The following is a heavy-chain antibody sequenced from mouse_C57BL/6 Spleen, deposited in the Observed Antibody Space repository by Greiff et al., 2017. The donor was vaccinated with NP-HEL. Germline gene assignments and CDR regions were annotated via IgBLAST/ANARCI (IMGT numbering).Heavy chain of an antibody. CDR1: GFSLSTSGMG. Sequence: VKLMESGPGILQSSQTLSLTCSFSGFSLSTSGMGVSWIRQPSGKGLEWLAHIYWDDDKRYNPSLKSRLTISKDTSRNQVFLKITSVDTADTATYYCARTKDYYGSSGDYFDYWGQGTTLTVSS. CDR3: ARTKDYYGSSGDYFDY. CDR2: IYWDDDK. D-gene: IGHD1-1*01. J-gene: IGHJ2*01. V-gene: IGHV8-12*01.